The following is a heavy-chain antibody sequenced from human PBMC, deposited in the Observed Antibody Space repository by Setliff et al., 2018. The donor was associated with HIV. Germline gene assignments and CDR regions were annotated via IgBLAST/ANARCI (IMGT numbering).Heavy chain of an antibody. D-gene: IGHD5-12*01. V-gene: IGHV3-23*01. CDR3: AEEASFSGLDASDI. CDR2: ISGSGGST. J-gene: IGHJ3*02. Sequence: GESLKISCAASGFTFSSYAMSWVRQAPGKGLEWVSAISGSGGSTYYADSVKGRFTISRDNSKNTLYLQMNSLRAEDTAVYYCAEEASFSGLDASDIWGQGTMVTVSS. CDR1: GFTFSSYA.